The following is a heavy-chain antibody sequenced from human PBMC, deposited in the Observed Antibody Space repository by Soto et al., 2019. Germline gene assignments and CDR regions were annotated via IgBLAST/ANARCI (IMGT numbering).Heavy chain of an antibody. D-gene: IGHD3-10*01. CDR2: FDPEDGET. J-gene: IGHJ5*02. CDR1: GYTLTELS. CDR3: ATAGRWFGGNWFDP. V-gene: IGHV1-24*01. Sequence: EASVKVSCKVSGYTLTELSMHWVRQAPGKGLEWMGGFDPEDGETIYAQKFQGRVTMTEDTSTDTAYMELSSLRSEDTAVYYCATAGRWFGGNWFDPWGQGTLVTVSS.